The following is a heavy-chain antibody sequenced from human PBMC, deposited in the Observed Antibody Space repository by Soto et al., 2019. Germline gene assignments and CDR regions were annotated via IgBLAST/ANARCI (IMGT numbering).Heavy chain of an antibody. Sequence: EVQLVEAGGGLVQPGGSLRVSCAASGFTFSSHAMSWVRQAPGKGLEWVSRISGSGVTTDYADSVKGRFTISRDNSQKMLYLPMNRLRAGDTAVYYCAKAEREQQVVYDAFDMWGQGTIVTVSS. J-gene: IGHJ3*02. D-gene: IGHD6-13*01. V-gene: IGHV3-23*04. CDR3: AKAEREQQVVYDAFDM. CDR1: GFTFSSHA. CDR2: ISGSGVTT.